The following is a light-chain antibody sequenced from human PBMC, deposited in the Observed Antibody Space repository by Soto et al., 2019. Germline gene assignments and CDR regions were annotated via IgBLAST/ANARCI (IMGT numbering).Light chain of an antibody. CDR1: QSISSW. J-gene: IGKJ1*01. CDR3: QQYKSYPWT. CDR2: KAS. V-gene: IGKV1-5*03. Sequence: DIQMTQSPSTLSASVGDRVTITCLASQSISSWLAWYQQKPGKAPKLLIYKASSLDSGVPARFSRSGSGTDFTLTISSLQPDDFATYSCQQYKSYPWTFGQGTKVQI.